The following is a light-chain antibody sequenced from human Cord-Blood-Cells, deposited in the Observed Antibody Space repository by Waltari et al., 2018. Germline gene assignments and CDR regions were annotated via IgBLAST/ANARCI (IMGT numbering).Light chain of an antibody. CDR3: QQRSNWPPLT. CDR2: DAS. CDR1: QSVSSY. Sequence: DIVLTQSPATMSLSPGERATLSCRASQSVSSYLAWYQQNPGQAPRLLIYDASNRATGIPARFSGSGSGTDFTLTISSLEPEDCAVYYCQQRSNWPPLTFGQGTRLEIK. J-gene: IGKJ5*01. V-gene: IGKV3-11*01.